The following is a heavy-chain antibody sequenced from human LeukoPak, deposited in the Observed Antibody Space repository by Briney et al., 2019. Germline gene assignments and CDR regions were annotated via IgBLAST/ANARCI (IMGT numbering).Heavy chain of an antibody. V-gene: IGHV4-39*07. J-gene: IGHJ6*02. CDR3: ASPEPRDYYYYYGMDV. CDR2: INHSGST. CDR1: GGSISSSNYY. Sequence: SETLSLTCTVSGGSISSSNYYWGWIRQPPGKGLEWIGEINHSGSTNYNPSLKSRVTISVDTSKNQFSLKLSSVTAADTAVYYCASPEPRDYYYYYGMDVWGQGTTVTVSS. D-gene: IGHD1-14*01.